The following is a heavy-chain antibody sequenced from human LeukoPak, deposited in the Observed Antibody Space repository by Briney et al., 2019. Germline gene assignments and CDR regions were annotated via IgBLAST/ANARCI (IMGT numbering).Heavy chain of an antibody. V-gene: IGHV4-4*07. Sequence: SETLSLICTVSGGSISSYYWTWIRQPAGKGLDWIGRIYASGSTNYNPSLKSRVTLALDTSKNQFSLKLSSVTAADTAVYYCAREAVYYGSGSLDYWGQGTLVTVSS. J-gene: IGHJ4*02. CDR2: IYASGST. D-gene: IGHD3-10*01. CDR3: AREAVYYGSGSLDY. CDR1: GGSISSYY.